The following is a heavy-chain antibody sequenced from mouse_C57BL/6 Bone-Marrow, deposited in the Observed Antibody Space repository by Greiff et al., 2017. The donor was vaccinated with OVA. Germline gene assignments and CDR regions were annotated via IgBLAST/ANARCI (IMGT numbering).Heavy chain of an antibody. J-gene: IGHJ2*01. V-gene: IGHV1-15*01. CDR3: TRSYSNYGDFDY. CDR1: GFTFTDYE. Sequence: QVQLQQSGAELVRPGASVTLSCKASGFTFTDYEMHWVKQTPVHGLEWIGAIDPETGGTAYHQKFKGKAILTADKSSSTAYLELRSLTSEVSSVYYWTRSYSNYGDFDYWGQGTTLTVSS. D-gene: IGHD2-5*01. CDR2: IDPETGGT.